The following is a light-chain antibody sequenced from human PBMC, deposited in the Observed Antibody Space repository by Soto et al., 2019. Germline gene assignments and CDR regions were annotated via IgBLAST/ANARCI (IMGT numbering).Light chain of an antibody. CDR3: QNYNSYSEA. Sequence: DIQRTQSPSSLSASVGDRVTITCRASQSISSYLNWYQQKPGKAPKLLIYKASSLESGVPSRFSGSGSGTEFTLTISSLQPDDFATYYCQNYNSYSEAFGKGTKVDIK. CDR1: QSISSY. V-gene: IGKV1-5*03. CDR2: KAS. J-gene: IGKJ1*01.